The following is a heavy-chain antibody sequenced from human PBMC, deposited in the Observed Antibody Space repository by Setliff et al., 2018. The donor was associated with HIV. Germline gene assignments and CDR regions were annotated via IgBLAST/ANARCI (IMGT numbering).Heavy chain of an antibody. J-gene: IGHJ4*02. CDR3: VRDWHSSAWGKVGDY. V-gene: IGHV3-7*03. Sequence: GESLKISCAVSGFSFSDYFMTWVRQAPGKGLEWVAKIIQDESAKYYVDSVKGRFTISRDNAKNSLYLQMNSLGGEDTAVYYCVRDWHSSAWGKVGDYWGQGTLVTVSS. D-gene: IGHD3-16*01. CDR2: IIQDESAK. CDR1: GFSFSDYF.